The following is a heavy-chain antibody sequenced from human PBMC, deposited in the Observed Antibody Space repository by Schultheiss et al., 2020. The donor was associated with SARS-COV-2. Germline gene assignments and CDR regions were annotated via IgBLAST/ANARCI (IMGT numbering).Heavy chain of an antibody. V-gene: IGHV1-69*01. Sequence: KISCKASGFTFTSSAVQWVRQARGQGLEWMGGIIPIFGTANYAQKFQGRVTITADESTSTAYMELSSLRSEDTAVYYCARDRYDFWSGYVSYWYFDLWGRGTLVTVSS. CDR3: ARDRYDFWSGYVSYWYFDL. J-gene: IGHJ2*01. CDR1: GFTFTSSA. D-gene: IGHD3-3*01. CDR2: IIPIFGTA.